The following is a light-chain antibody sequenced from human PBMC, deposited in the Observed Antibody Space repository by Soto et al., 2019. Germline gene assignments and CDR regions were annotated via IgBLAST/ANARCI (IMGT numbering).Light chain of an antibody. CDR3: QHCGISPHT. CDR2: DAS. Sequence: EIVLTQSPGTLSLSPGERATLSCRASQSVGSSYLAWYQQKAGQAPRLLIYDASSRATGIPDRFSGSGSGTDFNLTISRLEPEDFAVYLCQHCGISPHTFGQGTKLDIK. J-gene: IGKJ1*01. CDR1: QSVGSSY. V-gene: IGKV3-20*01.